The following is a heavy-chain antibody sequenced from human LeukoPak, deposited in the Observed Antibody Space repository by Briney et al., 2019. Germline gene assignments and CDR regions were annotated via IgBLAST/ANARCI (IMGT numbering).Heavy chain of an antibody. D-gene: IGHD2-8*01. CDR3: ATARGRGVFNI. CDR2: MDPNSGNT. V-gene: IGHV1-8*01. CDR1: GYTFTSYD. J-gene: IGHJ3*02. Sequence: ASVKVSCKASGYTFTSYDINRVRQATGQGLEWMGWMDPNSGNTGYAQNFQGRVTMTRDTSISTAYMELSSLRSEDTAVYYCATARGRGVFNIWGQGTMVTVSS.